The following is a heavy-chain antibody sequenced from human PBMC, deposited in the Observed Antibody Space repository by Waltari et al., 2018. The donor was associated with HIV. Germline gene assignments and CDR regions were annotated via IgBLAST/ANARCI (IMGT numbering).Heavy chain of an antibody. Sequence: QVQLVQSGAEVKKPGASVKISCNASGYTFTGYYMPWVRQAPGQGLEWMGWINPDNGGTKYAQKFQGRVTMTRDTSISTAYMELSRLRSDDTAVYYCARDICNGGSCYSYYFDYWGQGTLVTVSS. D-gene: IGHD2-15*01. J-gene: IGHJ4*02. CDR3: ARDICNGGSCYSYYFDY. CDR1: GYTFTGYY. V-gene: IGHV1-2*02. CDR2: INPDNGGT.